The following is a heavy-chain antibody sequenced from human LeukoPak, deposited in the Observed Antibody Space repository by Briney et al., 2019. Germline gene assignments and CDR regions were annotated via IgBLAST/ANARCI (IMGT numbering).Heavy chain of an antibody. V-gene: IGHV3-23*01. J-gene: IGHJ4*02. D-gene: IGHD6-19*01. CDR3: AKGGTPGIAVAGLKDY. Sequence: GGSLRLSCAASGFTFSSFAMSWVRQAPGKGLEWVSTISGSGGDTYYADSVKGRFTISRDNSKNMLYVQLNSLRVEDTAVYYCAKGGTPGIAVAGLKDYWGQGTLVTVSS. CDR1: GFTFSSFA. CDR2: ISGSGGDT.